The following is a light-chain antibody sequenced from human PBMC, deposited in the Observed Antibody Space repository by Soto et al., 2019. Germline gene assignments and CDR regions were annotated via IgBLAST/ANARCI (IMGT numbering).Light chain of an antibody. J-gene: IGKJ2*01. CDR3: QQSYTTPYT. V-gene: IGKV1-39*01. CDR1: QTITTS. Sequence: DIQMTQSPSSLSASVGVRVTITCRASQTITTSLNWYQGKPGKAPKLLIYDASSLQSGVPSRFSGSGSGTDFTLTISGLQSDDFATYYCQQSYTTPYTFGQGTNVDIK. CDR2: DAS.